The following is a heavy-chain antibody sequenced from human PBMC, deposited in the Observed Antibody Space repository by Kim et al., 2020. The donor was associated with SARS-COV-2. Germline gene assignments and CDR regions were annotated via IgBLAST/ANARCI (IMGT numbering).Heavy chain of an antibody. Sequence: SETLSLTCSVSGGFVSTSGYFWAWIRQPPGRGLEWIGMIYYSGSTFYSPSLKGRVTISVDLSWNHFSLTLRSATAADMGVYYCARLAKSAERYFDLWGRCTLVTVSS. CDR3: ARLAKSAERYFDL. J-gene: IGHJ2*01. V-gene: IGHV4-39*02. CDR1: GGFVSTSGYF. CDR2: IYYSGST.